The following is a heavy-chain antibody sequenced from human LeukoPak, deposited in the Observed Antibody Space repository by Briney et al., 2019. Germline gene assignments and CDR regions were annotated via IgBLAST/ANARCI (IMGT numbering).Heavy chain of an antibody. CDR1: GHSISSGYY. V-gene: IGHV4-38-2*01. Sequence: SETLSLTCAVSGHSISSGYYWGWIRQPPGQGLEWIGYIYHSGSTYYSPSLKSRVIISVDTSKSHFSLKLNSVTAADTAVYYCVSQYDRSGYYAFDYWGQGTLVTVTS. CDR3: VSQYDRSGYYAFDY. CDR2: IYHSGST. D-gene: IGHD3-22*01. J-gene: IGHJ4*02.